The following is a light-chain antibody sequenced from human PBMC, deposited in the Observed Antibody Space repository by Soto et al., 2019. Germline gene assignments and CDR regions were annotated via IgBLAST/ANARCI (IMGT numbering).Light chain of an antibody. J-gene: IGLJ2*01. Sequence: QSVLTQPASVSGSPGQSITISCTGTSSDVGGYNYVSWYHQHPGKAPKLMIYEVSNRPSGVSNRFSGSKSGNTASLTISGLQAEDDADYYCSSYTSSSTYVVFGGGTKLTVL. CDR3: SSYTSSSTYVV. CDR1: SSDVGGYNY. CDR2: EVS. V-gene: IGLV2-14*01.